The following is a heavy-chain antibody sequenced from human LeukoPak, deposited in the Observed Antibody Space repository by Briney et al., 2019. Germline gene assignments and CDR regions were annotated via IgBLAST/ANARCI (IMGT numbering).Heavy chain of an antibody. D-gene: IGHD6-6*01. CDR2: INHSGST. V-gene: IGHV4-34*01. Sequence: SETLSLTCAVYGGSFSGYYWSWIRQPPGKGLEWIGEINHSGSTNYNPSLKSRVTISVDTSKNQFSLKLSSVTAADTAVYYCARGRGQLVRGRYYYYYMDVWGKGTTVTVSS. CDR3: ARGRGQLVRGRYYYYYMDV. J-gene: IGHJ6*03. CDR1: GGSFSGYY.